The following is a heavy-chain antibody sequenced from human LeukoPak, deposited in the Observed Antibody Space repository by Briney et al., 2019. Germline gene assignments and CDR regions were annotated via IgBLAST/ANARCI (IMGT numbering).Heavy chain of an antibody. J-gene: IGHJ4*02. CDR2: ISGSGGST. CDR1: GFTFSSYA. D-gene: IGHD4-23*01. Sequence: SGGSLRLSCAASGFTFSSYAMSWVRQAPGKGLEWVSAISGSGGSTYYADSVKGRFTISRDNSKNTLYLQMNSLRAEDTAVYYCAKDSLGGNSLAYFDYWGQGTLVTVSS. V-gene: IGHV3-23*01. CDR3: AKDSLGGNSLAYFDY.